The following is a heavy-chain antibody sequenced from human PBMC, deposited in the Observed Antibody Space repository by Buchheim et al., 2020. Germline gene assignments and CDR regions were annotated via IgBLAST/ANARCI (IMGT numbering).Heavy chain of an antibody. CDR2: ISGSGGIT. CDR3: ARGYSVPAALSRRYYYYYMDV. D-gene: IGHD2-2*01. CDR1: GFTFSTYD. Sequence: EVQLLESGGGLVQPGGSLRLSCAASGFTFSTYDMNWVRQAPGKGLEWVSSISGSGGITYYADSVKGRFTISRDNSKSTLFLQMNSLRAEDTAVYYCARGYSVPAALSRRYYYYYMDVWGKGTT. J-gene: IGHJ6*03. V-gene: IGHV3-23*01.